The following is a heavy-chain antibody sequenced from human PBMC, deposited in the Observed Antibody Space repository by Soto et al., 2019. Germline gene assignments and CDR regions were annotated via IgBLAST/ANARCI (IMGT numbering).Heavy chain of an antibody. J-gene: IGHJ4*02. Sequence: PGGSLRLSCAASGFTFSSYAMSWVRQAPGKGLEWVSAISGSGGSTYYADSVKGRFTISRDNSKNTLYLQMNSLRAEDTAVYYCAKDQPVLDYYGSGGVDYWGQGTLVTVSS. CDR2: ISGSGGST. V-gene: IGHV3-23*01. CDR3: AKDQPVLDYYGSGGVDY. CDR1: GFTFSSYA. D-gene: IGHD3-10*01.